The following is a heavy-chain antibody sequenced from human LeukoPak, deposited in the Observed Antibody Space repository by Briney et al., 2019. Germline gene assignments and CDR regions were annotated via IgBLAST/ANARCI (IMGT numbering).Heavy chain of an antibody. Sequence: SETLSLTCTVSGGSISSYYWSWIRQPAGKGLEWIGRIYTSGSTNYNPSLKSRVTMSVDTSKNQFSLKLSSVTAADTAVYYCARDLVLRFLGVGCRFDAFDIWGQGTMVTVSS. V-gene: IGHV4-4*07. CDR1: GGSISSYY. CDR3: ARDLVLRFLGVGCRFDAFDI. J-gene: IGHJ3*02. CDR2: IYTSGST. D-gene: IGHD3-3*01.